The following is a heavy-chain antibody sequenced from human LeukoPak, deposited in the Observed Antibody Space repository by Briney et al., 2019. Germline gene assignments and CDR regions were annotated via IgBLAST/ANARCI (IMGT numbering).Heavy chain of an antibody. CDR3: ARAEDSSGYYFRHYYGMDV. CDR1: GFTFSDYY. D-gene: IGHD3-22*01. CDR2: ISSSGSTI. J-gene: IGHJ6*02. Sequence: GGSLRLSCAASGFTFSDYYMSWIRQAPGRGLEWVSYISSSGSTIYYADSVKGRLTISRDNAKNSLYLQMNSLRAEDTAVYYCARAEDSSGYYFRHYYGMDVWGQGTTVTVSS. V-gene: IGHV3-11*01.